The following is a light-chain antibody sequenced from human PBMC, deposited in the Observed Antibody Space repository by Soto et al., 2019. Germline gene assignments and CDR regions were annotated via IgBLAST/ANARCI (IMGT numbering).Light chain of an antibody. CDR3: QQSYSSREFT. V-gene: IGKV1-39*01. Sequence: DIQMTQSPSSLSASVGDRVTITCRASQSISSYLNWYQQKPGKAPKLLIYAAYSLQGGVPSRFSGSGSGTDFTLTISSLQPEDFATYYCQQSYSSREFTFGPGTKVDIK. CDR1: QSISSY. CDR2: AAY. J-gene: IGKJ3*01.